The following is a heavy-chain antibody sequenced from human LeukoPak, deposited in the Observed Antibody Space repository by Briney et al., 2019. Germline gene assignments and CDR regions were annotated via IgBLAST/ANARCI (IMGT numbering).Heavy chain of an antibody. Sequence: SVKVSCKSSGGSFSTYAVNWVRQAPGQGPEWMGRLIPVLGMSHYAQGFQGRVTLTADRSTNTAYMELDRLTSDDTAVYFCARDRGGGFDLAFFDHWGQGTLVTVSS. CDR3: ARDRGGGFDLAFFDH. CDR2: LIPVLGMS. D-gene: IGHD5-12*01. J-gene: IGHJ4*02. V-gene: IGHV1-69*04. CDR1: GGSFSTYA.